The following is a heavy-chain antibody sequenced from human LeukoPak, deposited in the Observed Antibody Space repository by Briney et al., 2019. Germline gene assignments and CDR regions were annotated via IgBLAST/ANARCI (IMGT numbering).Heavy chain of an antibody. CDR1: GGSISSYY. V-gene: IGHV4-59*12. CDR3: ARELPQVVVATNAFDI. D-gene: IGHD2-15*01. Sequence: SETLSLTCTVSGGSISSYYWSWIRQPPGKGLEWIGYIYYSGSTNYNPSLKSRVTISVDTSKNQFSLKLSSVTAADTAVYYCARELPQVVVATNAFDIWGQGTMVTVSS. J-gene: IGHJ3*02. CDR2: IYYSGST.